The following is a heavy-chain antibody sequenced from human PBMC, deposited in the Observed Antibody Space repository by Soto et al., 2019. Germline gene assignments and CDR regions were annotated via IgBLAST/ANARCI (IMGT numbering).Heavy chain of an antibody. D-gene: IGHD6-19*01. Sequence: QVQLLESGGGVVQPGRSLRLSCAASGFTFSSYGMHWVRQAPGKGLEWVAVISYDGSNKYYADSVKGRFTISRDNSKNTLYLQMNSLRAEDTAVYYCEAGTEFDYWGQGTLVTVSS. J-gene: IGHJ4*02. CDR1: GFTFSSYG. CDR2: ISYDGSNK. V-gene: IGHV3-30*03. CDR3: EAGTEFDY.